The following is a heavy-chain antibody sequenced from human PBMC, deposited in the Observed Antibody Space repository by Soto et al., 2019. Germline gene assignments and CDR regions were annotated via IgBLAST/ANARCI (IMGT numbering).Heavy chain of an antibody. V-gene: IGHV3-15*01. J-gene: IGHJ4*02. CDR2: VKTKTVGGTT. CDR3: STISIVATVDH. Sequence: PLVESGGGFVKPGGSLRLSCAASGFTFSNAWLSWVRQAPGKGLEWVGRVKTKTVGGTTDYAAPVNGRFTISRDDSKNTLYLQMNSLKPEDTAMYYCSTISIVATVDHWGQGTLVTVSA. CDR1: GFTFSNAW. D-gene: IGHD5-12*01.